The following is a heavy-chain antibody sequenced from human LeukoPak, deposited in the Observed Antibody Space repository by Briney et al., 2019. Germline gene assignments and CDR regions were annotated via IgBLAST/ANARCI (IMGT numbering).Heavy chain of an antibody. CDR2: ISYDGSNK. V-gene: IGHV3-30-3*02. D-gene: IGHD3-3*01. J-gene: IGHJ4*02. CDR3: AKTTYYDFRSDYPEYYFDY. CDR1: GFTFSSYA. Sequence: PGGSLRLSCAASGFTFSSYAMHWVRQAPGKGLEWVAVISYDGSNKYYADSVKGRFTISRDNSKNTLYLQMNSLRAEDTAVYYCAKTTYYDFRSDYPEYYFDYWGQGTLVTVSS.